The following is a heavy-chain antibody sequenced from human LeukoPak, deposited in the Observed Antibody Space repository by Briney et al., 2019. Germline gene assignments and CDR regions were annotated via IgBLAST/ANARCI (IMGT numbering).Heavy chain of an antibody. V-gene: IGHV3-49*03. D-gene: IGHD6-19*01. CDR2: IKSKAYGGTT. J-gene: IGHJ6*02. Sequence: PGGSLRLSCTALGFTFGDYAMSWFRQAPGRGLEWVGFIKSKAYGGTTTYAASVNDRFTISRDDSKSIAYLQMNSLKTEDTAVYYCSRVPTVAGTHYYYGMDVWGQGTTVTVSS. CDR1: GFTFGDYA. CDR3: SRVPTVAGTHYYYGMDV.